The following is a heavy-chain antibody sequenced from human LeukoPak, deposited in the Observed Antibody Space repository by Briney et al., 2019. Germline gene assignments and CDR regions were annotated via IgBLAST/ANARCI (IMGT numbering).Heavy chain of an antibody. J-gene: IGHJ6*02. V-gene: IGHV4-39*02. CDR3: ARDRSIAAAGTDPYYYYGMDV. Sequence: SETLSLTCTVSGGSISSSSYYCGWIRQPPGKGLEWIGSIYYSGSTYYNPSLKSRVTISVDTSKNQFSLKLSSVTAADTAVYYCARDRSIAAAGTDPYYYYGMDVWGQGTTVTVSS. CDR1: GGSISSSSYY. D-gene: IGHD6-13*01. CDR2: IYYSGST.